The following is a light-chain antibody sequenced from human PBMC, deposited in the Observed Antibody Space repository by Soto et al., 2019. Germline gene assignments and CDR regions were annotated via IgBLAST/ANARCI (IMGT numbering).Light chain of an antibody. CDR3: QHSWT. V-gene: IGKV1-5*02. CDR1: QSISTW. Sequence: DIQITQSPSTLSGSVGDRVTIICRASQSISTWLAWYQLKPGKAPKLLIYDASTLEGGVPSRFSGIGSGTEFTLTISGLQPDDFATYYCQHSWTFGQGTRWIS. J-gene: IGKJ1*01. CDR2: DAS.